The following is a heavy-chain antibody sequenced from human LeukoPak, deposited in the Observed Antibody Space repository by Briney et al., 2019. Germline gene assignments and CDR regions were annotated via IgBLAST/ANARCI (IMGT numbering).Heavy chain of an antibody. CDR3: ARGRYMDV. CDR2: MNPKSGDT. J-gene: IGHJ6*04. Sequence: ASVKVSCKASGYIFIDYEINWVRQAPGQGFEWMGWMNPKSGDTGYEQKLQGRVTITRDSSLSTVYMELSRLGSEDTALYYCARGRYMDVWGKGTPVTVSS. V-gene: IGHV1-8*03. CDR1: GYIFIDYE.